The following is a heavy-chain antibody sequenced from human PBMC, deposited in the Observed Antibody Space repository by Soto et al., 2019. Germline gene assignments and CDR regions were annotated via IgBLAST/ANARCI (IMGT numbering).Heavy chain of an antibody. Sequence: EVQLVESGGGLVQPGGSLRLSCAASGFTFSSYWMHWVRQAPGKGLVWVSRINSDGSSTSYADSVKGRFTISRDNAKNTLYLQMNSLRAEDTAVYYCARVATIKVPDYFDYWGQGTLVTVSS. CDR2: INSDGSST. J-gene: IGHJ4*02. D-gene: IGHD5-12*01. V-gene: IGHV3-74*01. CDR3: ARVATIKVPDYFDY. CDR1: GFTFSSYW.